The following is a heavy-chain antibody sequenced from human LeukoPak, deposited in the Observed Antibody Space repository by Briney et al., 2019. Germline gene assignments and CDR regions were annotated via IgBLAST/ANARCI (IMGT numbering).Heavy chain of an antibody. Sequence: GGSLRLSCAASGFIFSSYSMNWVRQAPGKGLEWVSSISSSSSSSSYIYYADSVKGRFTISRDNAKNTLYLQMNSLRAEDTAVYYCAKDLGPQQQPDPWGQGTLVTVSS. V-gene: IGHV3-21*01. CDR2: ISSSSSSSSYI. D-gene: IGHD6-13*01. CDR1: GFIFSSYS. J-gene: IGHJ5*02. CDR3: AKDLGPQQQPDP.